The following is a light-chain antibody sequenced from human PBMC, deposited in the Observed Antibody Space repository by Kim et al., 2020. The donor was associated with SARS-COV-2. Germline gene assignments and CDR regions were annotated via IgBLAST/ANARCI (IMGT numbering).Light chain of an antibody. J-gene: IGKJ2*01. CDR3: QQYNNWPYT. CDR2: GAS. V-gene: IGKV3D-15*01. CDR1: QSVSSN. Sequence: CVSPGERATLSCRASQSVSSNLAWYQQKPGQAPSFLIYGASTRATGIPARFSGSGSGTEFTLTISSLQSEDFAVYYCQQYNNWPYTFGQGTKLEI.